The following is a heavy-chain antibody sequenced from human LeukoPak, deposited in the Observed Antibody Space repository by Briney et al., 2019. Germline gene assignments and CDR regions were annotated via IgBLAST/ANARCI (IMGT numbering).Heavy chain of an antibody. D-gene: IGHD2-2*01. J-gene: IGHJ5*02. V-gene: IGHV4-30-2*01. CDR3: ARRQLLGYCSSTSCPGWFDP. Sequence: PSQTLSLTCTVSGGSISSGGYYWSWIRQPPGKGLEWIGYIYHSGSTYYNPSLKSRVTISVDRSKNQFSLKLSSVTAADTAVYYCARRQLLGYCSSTSCPGWFDPWGQGTLVTVSS. CDR1: GGSISSGGYY. CDR2: IYHSGST.